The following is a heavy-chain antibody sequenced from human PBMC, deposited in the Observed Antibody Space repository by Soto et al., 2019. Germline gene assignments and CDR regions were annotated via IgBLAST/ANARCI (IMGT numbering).Heavy chain of an antibody. D-gene: IGHD4-17*01. CDR1: GFTFSNAW. Sequence: EVQLVESGGGLVKPGGSLRLSCAASGFTFSNAWMSWVRQAPGKGLEWVGRIKSKTDGGTTDYAAPVKGRFTISRDDSKNTLYLQMNSLKTEDTAVYYCTTGVATGYGGPYYYYGMDVWGQGTTVTVSS. J-gene: IGHJ6*02. CDR2: IKSKTDGGTT. V-gene: IGHV3-15*01. CDR3: TTGVATGYGGPYYYYGMDV.